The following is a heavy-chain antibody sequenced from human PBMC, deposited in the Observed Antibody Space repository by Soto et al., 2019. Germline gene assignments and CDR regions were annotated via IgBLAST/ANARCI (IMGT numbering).Heavy chain of an antibody. CDR2: ISYDGSNK. J-gene: IGHJ6*02. CDR1: GFTFSSYG. Sequence: QVQLVESGGGVVQPGRSLRLSCAASGFTFSSYGMHWVRQAPGKGLEWVAVISYDGSNKYYADSVKGRFTISRDNSKNTRSLQRNSMRAKGTVVYYCATDLLGPGRAHGMDVWGQGTTVTVSS. CDR3: ATDLLGPGRAHGMDV. D-gene: IGHD7-27*01. V-gene: IGHV3-30*03.